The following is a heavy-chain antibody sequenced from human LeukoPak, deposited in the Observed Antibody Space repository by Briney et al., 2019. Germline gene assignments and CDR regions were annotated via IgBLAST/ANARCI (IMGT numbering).Heavy chain of an antibody. V-gene: IGHV1-2*02. CDR2: INPNSGGT. J-gene: IGHJ4*02. CDR1: GYTFTGYY. D-gene: IGHD6-19*01. CDR3: ARVFNLAVATLDY. Sequence: ASVKVSCKASGYTFTGYYMHWVRQAPGQGLEWMGWINPNSGGTNYAQKFQGRVTMTRNTSISTAYMELSSLRSEDTAVYYCARVFNLAVATLDYWGQGTLVTVSS.